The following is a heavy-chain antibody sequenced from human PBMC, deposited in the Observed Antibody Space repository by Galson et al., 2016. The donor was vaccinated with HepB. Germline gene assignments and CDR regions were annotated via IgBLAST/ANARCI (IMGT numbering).Heavy chain of an antibody. CDR3: AKDGGGFRELWGMYYFDY. J-gene: IGHJ4*02. D-gene: IGHD3-10*01. CDR2: ISGSGDYT. Sequence: SLRLSCAASGFTLRIYAMSWVRQAPGKGLEWVSSISGSGDYTYYADSVKGRFTVSRDNSKNTLYLQMNSLRAEDTAVYYCAKDGGGFRELWGMYYFDYWGQGRLVTVSS. CDR1: GFTLRIYA. V-gene: IGHV3-23*01.